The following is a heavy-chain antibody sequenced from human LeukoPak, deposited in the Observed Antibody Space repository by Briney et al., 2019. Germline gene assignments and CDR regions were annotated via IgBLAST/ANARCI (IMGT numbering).Heavy chain of an antibody. D-gene: IGHD3-10*01. CDR2: INGGADST. V-gene: IGHV3-23*01. CDR3: AKWGAQSGNYRVVDC. Sequence: GGSLRLSCAASGFTFSSYAMSWVRQAPGKGLEWVSAINGGADSTYYADSVKGRFAISRDNSKNTLFLQMNSLRVEDTAVYYCAKWGAQSGNYRVVDCWGRGTLVTVSS. CDR1: GFTFSSYA. J-gene: IGHJ4*02.